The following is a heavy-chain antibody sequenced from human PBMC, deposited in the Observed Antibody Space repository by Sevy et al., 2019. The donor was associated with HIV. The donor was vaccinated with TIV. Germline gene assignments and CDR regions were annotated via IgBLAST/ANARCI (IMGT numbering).Heavy chain of an antibody. Sequence: ASVKVSCKASGGTFSSYAISWVRQAPGQGLEWMGGIIPIFGTANYAQKFQGRVTITADESTSTAYMELSSLRSEDTAVYYCARSKYYYDSSGQNWFDPWGQGTLVTVSS. J-gene: IGHJ5*02. CDR1: GGTFSSYA. CDR2: IIPIFGTA. CDR3: ARSKYYYDSSGQNWFDP. V-gene: IGHV1-69*13. D-gene: IGHD3-22*01.